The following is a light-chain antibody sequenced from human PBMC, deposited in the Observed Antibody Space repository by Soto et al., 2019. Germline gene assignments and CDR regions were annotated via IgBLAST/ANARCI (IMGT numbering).Light chain of an antibody. CDR2: AAS. V-gene: IGKV1-5*01. J-gene: IGKJ4*01. Sequence: DIQMTQSPSTLSASVGDRVTITCRASQSISSWLAWYQQKPGKAPKLLIYAASSLQSGVPSRFSGSGSGTEFTLTISSLQPDDFTTYYCQQYNSYSLTFGGGTKVDIK. CDR3: QQYNSYSLT. CDR1: QSISSW.